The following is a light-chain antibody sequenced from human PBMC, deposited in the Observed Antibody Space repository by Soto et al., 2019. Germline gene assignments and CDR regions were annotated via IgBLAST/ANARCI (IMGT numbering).Light chain of an antibody. CDR1: QSVSSN. CDR2: GAS. V-gene: IGKV3-15*01. Sequence: IVMTQPPATLSVSPGERATLSCRASQSVSSNLAWYQQKPGQAPRFLIYGASTRATGIPARFSGSGSGTDFTLTISSLQSEDFAVYYCQQYNNWPWTFGQGTKVDIK. CDR3: QQYNNWPWT. J-gene: IGKJ1*01.